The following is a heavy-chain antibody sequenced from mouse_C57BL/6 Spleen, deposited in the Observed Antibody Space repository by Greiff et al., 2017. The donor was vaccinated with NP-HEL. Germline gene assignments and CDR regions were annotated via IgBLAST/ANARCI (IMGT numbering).Heavy chain of an antibody. CDR2: ISSGGSYT. CDR3: ARHEGYYYGSSYLYYFDY. Sequence: EVKVVESGGDLVKPGGSLKLSCAASGFTFSSYGMSWVRQTPDKRLEWVATISSGGSYTYYPDSVKGRFTISRDNAKNTLYLQMSSLKSEDTAMYYCARHEGYYYGSSYLYYFDYWGQGTTLTVSS. CDR1: GFTFSSYG. D-gene: IGHD1-1*01. V-gene: IGHV5-6*01. J-gene: IGHJ2*01.